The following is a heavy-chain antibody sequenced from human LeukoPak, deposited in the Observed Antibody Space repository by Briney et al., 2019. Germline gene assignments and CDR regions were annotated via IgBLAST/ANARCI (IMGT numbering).Heavy chain of an antibody. J-gene: IGHJ4*02. D-gene: IGHD3-22*01. V-gene: IGHV1-2*06. CDR1: GYTFTSYY. CDR2: INPNSGGT. Sequence: ASVKVSCKASGYTFTSYYMHWVRQAPGQGLEWMGRINPNSGGTNYAQKFQGRVTMTRDTSISTAYMELSRLRSDDTAVYYCARGVYYDSRKGTDYWGQGTLVTVSS. CDR3: ARGVYYDSRKGTDY.